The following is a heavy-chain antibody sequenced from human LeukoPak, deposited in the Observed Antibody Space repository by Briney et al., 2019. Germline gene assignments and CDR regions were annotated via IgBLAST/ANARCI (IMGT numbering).Heavy chain of an antibody. CDR2: IYYSGST. CDR3: ARYASYYDSSGYYLY. J-gene: IGHJ4*02. Sequence: SETLSLTCTVSGGSINRYYWSWIRKPPGKGLEWIGYIYYSGSTNYNPSLKSRVSISVDTSKNQFSLKLSSVTAADTAVYYCARYASYYDSSGYYLYWGQGTLVTVSS. CDR1: GGSINRYY. D-gene: IGHD3-22*01. V-gene: IGHV4-59*01.